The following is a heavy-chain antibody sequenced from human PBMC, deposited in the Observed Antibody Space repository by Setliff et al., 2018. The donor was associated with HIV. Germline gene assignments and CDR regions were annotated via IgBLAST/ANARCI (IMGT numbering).Heavy chain of an antibody. CDR2: IYYSGST. CDR3: ARQPSILVVEGGGAFDI. CDR1: GGSIISSSDY. J-gene: IGHJ3*02. D-gene: IGHD3-22*01. V-gene: IGHV4-39*07. Sequence: PSETLSLTCTVSGGSIISSSDYWVWIRQPPGKGLEWIGTIYYSGSTYYNPSLKSRVTISADPSKNQFSLKLSSVTAADTAVYYCARQPSILVVEGGGAFDIWGQGTMVTVSS.